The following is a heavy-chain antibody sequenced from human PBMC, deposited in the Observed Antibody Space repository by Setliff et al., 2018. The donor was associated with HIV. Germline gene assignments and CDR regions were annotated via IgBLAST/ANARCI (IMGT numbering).Heavy chain of an antibody. J-gene: IGHJ6*03. Sequence: SETLSLTCAVSGYSISSGYYWGWIRQPPGKGLEWIGSIYHSGSTYYNPSLKSRVTISVDTSKNQFSLKLSSVTAADTGVYYCARQRDPPGFRLIYYYYYMDVWGKGTTVTVSS. CDR2: IYHSGST. D-gene: IGHD5-12*01. V-gene: IGHV4-38-2*01. CDR3: ARQRDPPGFRLIYYYYYMDV. CDR1: GYSISSGYY.